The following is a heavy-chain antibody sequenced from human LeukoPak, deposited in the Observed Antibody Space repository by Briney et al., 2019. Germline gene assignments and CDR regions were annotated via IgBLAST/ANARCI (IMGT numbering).Heavy chain of an antibody. CDR3: ARKRKYYYNSSGWSDY. CDR1: GYTFTSYD. V-gene: IGHV1-8*01. D-gene: IGHD3-22*01. Sequence: GASVKVSCKASGYTFTSYDINWVRQATGQGLEWMGWMNPNSGNTGYAQKFQGRVTMTRNTSISTAYMELSSLRSEDTAVYYCARKRKYYYNSSGWSDYWGQGTLATVSS. CDR2: MNPNSGNT. J-gene: IGHJ4*02.